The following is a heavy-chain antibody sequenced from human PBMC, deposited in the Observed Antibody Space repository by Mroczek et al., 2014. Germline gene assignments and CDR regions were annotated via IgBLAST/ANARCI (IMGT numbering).Heavy chain of an antibody. CDR3: ARDRDHDYGDYSQPQGDYYYGMDV. D-gene: IGHD4-17*01. J-gene: IGHJ6*02. CDR1: GGSISSYY. CDR2: IYYSGST. Sequence: QVQLVQSGPGLVKPSETLSLTCTVSGGSISSYYWSWIRQPPGKGLEWIGYIYYSGSTNYNPSLKSRVTISVDTSKNQFSLKLSSVTAADTAVYYCARDRDHDYGDYSQPQGDYYYGMDVWGQGTTVTVSS. V-gene: IGHV4-59*01.